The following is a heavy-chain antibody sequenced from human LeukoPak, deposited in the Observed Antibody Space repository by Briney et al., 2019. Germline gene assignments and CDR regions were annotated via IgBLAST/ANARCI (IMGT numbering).Heavy chain of an antibody. CDR2: ISYDGGNK. V-gene: IGHV3-30*03. CDR1: GFTFWSYG. CDR3: VRDWDHFDFDS. D-gene: IGHD3-9*01. Sequence: GGSLRLSCAASGFTFWSYGMHWVRQAPGKGLEWVAVISYDGGNKYYADSVKGRFTISRDNSKNTLYLQMKSLRAEDTAVYYCVRDWDHFDFDSWGQGTLVTVSS. J-gene: IGHJ5*01.